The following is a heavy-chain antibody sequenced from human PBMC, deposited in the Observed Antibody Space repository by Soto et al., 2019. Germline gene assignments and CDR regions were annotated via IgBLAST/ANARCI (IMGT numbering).Heavy chain of an antibody. J-gene: IGHJ4*02. V-gene: IGHV3-23*01. Sequence: PGGSLRLSCAASGFTFSSYAMSWVRQAPGKGLEWVSAISGSGGSTYYADSVKGRFTISRDNSKNTLYLQMNSLRAEDTAVYYCAKAATASIAAAAFFDDWGQGTLVTVSS. CDR1: GFTFSSYA. D-gene: IGHD6-13*01. CDR3: AKAATASIAAAAFFDD. CDR2: ISGSGGST.